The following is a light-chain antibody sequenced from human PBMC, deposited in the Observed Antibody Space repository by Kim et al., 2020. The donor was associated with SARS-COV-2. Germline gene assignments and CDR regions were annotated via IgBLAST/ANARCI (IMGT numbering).Light chain of an antibody. Sequence: DIQMTQSPSSVSASVGDRVTITCRASQGINRWLAWYQQKPGEAPKLLIYGASNLQNGVPSRFSGSGSGTEFTLTITSLQPEDFATYYCHRANSFSFGPGTKVDIK. CDR2: GAS. V-gene: IGKV1D-12*01. CDR1: QGINRW. J-gene: IGKJ3*01. CDR3: HRANSFS.